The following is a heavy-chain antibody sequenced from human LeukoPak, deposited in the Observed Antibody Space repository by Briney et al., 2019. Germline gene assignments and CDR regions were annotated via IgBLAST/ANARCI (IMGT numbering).Heavy chain of an antibody. J-gene: IGHJ3*02. D-gene: IGHD3-22*01. CDR3: ARDPNYYDSSGVNAFDI. CDR2: ISSSSSYI. V-gene: IGHV3-21*01. Sequence: PGGSLRLSCAASGFTFSSYGMHWVRQAPGKGLEWVSSISSSSSYIYYADSVKGRFTISRDNAKNSLYLQMNSLRAEDTAVYYCARDPNYYDSSGVNAFDIWGQGTMVTVSS. CDR1: GFTFSSYG.